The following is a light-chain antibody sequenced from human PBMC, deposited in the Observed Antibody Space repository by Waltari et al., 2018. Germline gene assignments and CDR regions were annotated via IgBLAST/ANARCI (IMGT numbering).Light chain of an antibody. CDR2: GAS. CDR1: QSISSQ. V-gene: IGKV3-15*01. Sequence: EIVMTHSPATLSVSPGERATLPCRASQSISSQLAWYQQKPGQAPRLLIYGASTRATGIPARFSGSGSGTEFTLTISSLQSEDFAVYFCQQYHESPPITFGPGTKVDIK. CDR3: QQYHESPPIT. J-gene: IGKJ3*01.